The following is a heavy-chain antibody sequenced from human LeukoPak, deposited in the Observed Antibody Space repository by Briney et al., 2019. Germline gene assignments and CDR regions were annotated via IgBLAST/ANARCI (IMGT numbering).Heavy chain of an antibody. CDR2: IRYDGSNK. V-gene: IGHV3-30*02. D-gene: IGHD3-10*01. CDR1: GFTFTSYG. CDR3: AKDGGSTVVRGVNFDY. Sequence: GGSLRLSCAASGFTFTSYGMHWVRQAPGKGLEWVAFIRYDGSNKYYADSVKGRFTISRDNSKNTLYLQMNSLRAEDTAVYYCAKDGGSTVVRGVNFDYWGQGTLVTVSS. J-gene: IGHJ4*02.